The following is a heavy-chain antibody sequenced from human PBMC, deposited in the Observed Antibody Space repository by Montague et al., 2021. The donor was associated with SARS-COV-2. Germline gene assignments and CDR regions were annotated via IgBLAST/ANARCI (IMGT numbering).Heavy chain of an antibody. V-gene: IGHV4-34*01. Sequence: SETLSLTCAVYGGSFSGYYWTWIRQPPGKGLEWIGEINHSGSTTYSPSLKSRVTISVDTSKSQFSLRLSSVTAADTAIYYCARGLSGSYSGGWVPVALFDFYHYVDVWGTGTMVTVSS. CDR3: ARGLSGSYSGGWVPVALFDFYHYVDV. CDR1: GGSFSGYY. J-gene: IGHJ6*03. D-gene: IGHD6-25*01. CDR2: INHSGST.